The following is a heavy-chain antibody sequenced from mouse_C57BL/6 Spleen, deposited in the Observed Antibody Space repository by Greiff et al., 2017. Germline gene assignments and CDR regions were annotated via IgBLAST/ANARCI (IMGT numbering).Heavy chain of an antibody. CDR1: GYTFTSYW. J-gene: IGHJ1*03. Sequence: QVQLQQPGAELVKPGASVKLSCKASGYTFTSYWMHWVKQRPGQGLEWIGMIHPNSGSTNYNEKFKGKATLTVEKSSSTVYLELSRLTSDDSAVYYCARGRDWYFDVGGTGTTVTVSA. D-gene: IGHD3-3*01. CDR2: IHPNSGST. V-gene: IGHV1-64*01. CDR3: ARGRDWYFDV.